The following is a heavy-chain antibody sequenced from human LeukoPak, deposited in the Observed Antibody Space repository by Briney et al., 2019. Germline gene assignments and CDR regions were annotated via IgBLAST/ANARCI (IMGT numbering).Heavy chain of an antibody. Sequence: GRSLRLSCAASGFTFEDHVMHWVRQAPGKGLEWVSSISWSGDRMGYADAVRGRFTISRDNAKNSLFLQMNSLRVEDTALYYCAKDLGGSATTVWGQGTLVTVSS. J-gene: IGHJ4*02. D-gene: IGHD2-2*01. V-gene: IGHV3-9*01. CDR3: AKDLGGSATTV. CDR2: ISWSGDRM. CDR1: GFTFEDHV.